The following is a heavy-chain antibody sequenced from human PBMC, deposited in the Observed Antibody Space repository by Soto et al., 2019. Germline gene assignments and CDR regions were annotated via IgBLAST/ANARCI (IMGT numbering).Heavy chain of an antibody. CDR2: ISSSSIYI. V-gene: IGHV3-21*01. J-gene: IGHJ3*02. CDR3: AGGRRGQYAFEI. CDR1: GFTFSSYT. D-gene: IGHD1-26*01. Sequence: EVQLVESGGGLVKPGGSLRLPCAASGFTFSSYTMNWVRQAPGKGLEWVSCISSSSIYIYYADSVKGRFTDSRDNAKNSMDLPMNSRRAEDTAVYHWAGGRRGQYAFEIWGQGTMVVVSS.